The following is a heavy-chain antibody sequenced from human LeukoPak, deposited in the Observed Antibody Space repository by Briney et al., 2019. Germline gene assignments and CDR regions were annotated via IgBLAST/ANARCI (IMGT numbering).Heavy chain of an antibody. D-gene: IGHD6-13*01. Sequence: PETLSLTCTVSGYSISSGYYWGWIRQPPGKGLEWIGSIYHSGSTYYNPSLKSRVTISVDTSKNQFSLKLSSVTAADTAVYYCARDGGFFIAAAAGNWFDPWGQGTLVTVSS. CDR2: IYHSGST. CDR1: GYSISSGYY. CDR3: ARDGGFFIAAAAGNWFDP. V-gene: IGHV4-38-2*02. J-gene: IGHJ5*02.